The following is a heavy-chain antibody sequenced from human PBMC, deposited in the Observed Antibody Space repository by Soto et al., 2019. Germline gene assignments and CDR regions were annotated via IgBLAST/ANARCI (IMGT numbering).Heavy chain of an antibody. Sequence: EVQLVESGGGLVKPGGSLRLSCAASGFTFSSYSMNWVRQAPGKGLEWVSSISSSSSYIYYADSVKGRFTISRDNAKNSLYLQMNSLRAEDTAVYYCARDMGGEEDIVVVVAARQYYYYGMDVWGQGTTVTVSS. CDR1: GFTFSSYS. V-gene: IGHV3-21*01. CDR2: ISSSSSYI. J-gene: IGHJ6*02. CDR3: ARDMGGEEDIVVVVAARQYYYYGMDV. D-gene: IGHD2-15*01.